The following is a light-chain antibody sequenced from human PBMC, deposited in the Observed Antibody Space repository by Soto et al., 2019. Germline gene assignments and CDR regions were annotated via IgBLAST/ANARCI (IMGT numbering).Light chain of an antibody. Sequence: EIVLTQSPGTLSLSPGERATLSCRASQSISSSYLGWYQQKPGQSPRLLIFATSTRATGIPDRFGGTGSGTDFTLTISRLEPEDFAVYYCQQYCCTPPLTFGGGTKVEIK. CDR3: QQYCCTPPLT. J-gene: IGKJ4*01. CDR2: ATS. V-gene: IGKV3-20*01. CDR1: QSISSSY.